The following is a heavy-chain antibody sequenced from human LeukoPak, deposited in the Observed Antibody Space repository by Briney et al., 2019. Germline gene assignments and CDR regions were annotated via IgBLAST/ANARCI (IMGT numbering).Heavy chain of an antibody. D-gene: IGHD1-26*01. CDR1: GFTFGDYA. CDR3: ANEYSKGDV. Sequence: GRSLRLSCTASGFTFGDYAMSWVRQAPGKGLEWVSSISDNGGNTYYADSVKGRFTISRDNSKNTLYLQMNSLRVEDAAVYYCANEYSKGDVWGQGTMVTVSS. V-gene: IGHV3-23*01. CDR2: ISDNGGNT. J-gene: IGHJ3*01.